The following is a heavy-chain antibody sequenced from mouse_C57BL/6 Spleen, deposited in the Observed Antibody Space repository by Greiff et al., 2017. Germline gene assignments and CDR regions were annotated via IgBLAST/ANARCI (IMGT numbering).Heavy chain of an antibody. J-gene: IGHJ3*01. CDR2: IDPETGGT. CDR3: TRSGFAY. V-gene: IGHV1-15*01. Sequence: VQLQQSGAELVRPGASVTLSCKASGYTFPDYEMHWVKQTPVHGLEWIGAIDPETGGTAYNQKFKGKAILTADKSSSTAYMELRSLTSEDSAVYYCTRSGFAYWGQGTLVTVSA. CDR1: GYTFPDYE.